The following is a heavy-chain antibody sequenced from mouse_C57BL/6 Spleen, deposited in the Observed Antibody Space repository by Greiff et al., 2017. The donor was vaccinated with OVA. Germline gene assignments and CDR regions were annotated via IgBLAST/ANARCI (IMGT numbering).Heavy chain of an antibody. CDR3: AREGTTVVPYAMDY. J-gene: IGHJ4*01. Sequence: QVQLKQSGAELARPGASVKLSCKASGYTFTSYGISWVKQRTGQGLEWIGEIYPRSGNTYYNEKGKGKATLTADKSSSTAYMELRSLTSEDSAVYFCAREGTTVVPYAMDYWGQGTSVTVSS. CDR2: IYPRSGNT. V-gene: IGHV1-81*01. D-gene: IGHD1-1*01. CDR1: GYTFTSYG.